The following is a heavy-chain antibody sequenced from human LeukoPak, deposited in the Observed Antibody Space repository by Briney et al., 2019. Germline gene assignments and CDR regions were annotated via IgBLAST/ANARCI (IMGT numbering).Heavy chain of an antibody. CDR1: GFTFSSYA. J-gene: IGHJ4*02. CDR2: ISGSGGST. CDR3: AKKKTSSTVTGFDY. Sequence: PGRSLRLSCAASGFTFSSYAMSWVRQAPGKGLEWVSAISGSGGSTYYADSVKGRFTISRDNSKNTLYLQMNSLRAEDTAVYYCAKKKTSSTVTGFDYWGQGTLVTVSS. D-gene: IGHD4-17*01. V-gene: IGHV3-23*01.